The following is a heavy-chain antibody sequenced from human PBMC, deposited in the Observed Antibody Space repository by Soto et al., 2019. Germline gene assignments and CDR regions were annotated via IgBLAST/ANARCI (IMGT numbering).Heavy chain of an antibody. J-gene: IGHJ6*02. CDR2: ISSSSSYI. D-gene: IGHD1-7*01. CDR3: ARDHHITGTTNYGMDV. CDR1: GFTFSSYS. V-gene: IGHV3-21*01. Sequence: EVQLVESGGGLVKPGGSLRLSCAASGFTFSSYSMNWVRQAPGKGLEWVSSISSSSSYIYYADSVKGRFTISRDNAKNSLYLQMNSLRAEDTAVYYCARDHHITGTTNYGMDVWGQGTTVTVSS.